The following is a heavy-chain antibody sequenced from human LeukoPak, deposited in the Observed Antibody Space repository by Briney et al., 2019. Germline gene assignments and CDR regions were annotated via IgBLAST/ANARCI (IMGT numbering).Heavy chain of an antibody. CDR2: ISYDGSNK. CDR3: ARSGYYDFWSGYYTAPYYYYYYMDV. D-gene: IGHD3-3*01. J-gene: IGHJ6*03. CDR1: GFTFSSYA. V-gene: IGHV3-30-3*01. Sequence: GSLRLSCAASGFTFSSYAMHWVRQAPGKGLEWVAVISYDGSNKYYADSVKGRFTISRDNSKNTLYLQMNSLRAEDTAVYYCARSGYYDFWSGYYTAPYYYYYYMDVWGKGTTVTVSS.